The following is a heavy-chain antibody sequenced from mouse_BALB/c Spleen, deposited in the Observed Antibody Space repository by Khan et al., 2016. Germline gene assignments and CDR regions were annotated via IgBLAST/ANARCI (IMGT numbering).Heavy chain of an antibody. Sequence: VQLQESGPGLVAPSQSLSITCTISGFSITSYGVHWVRQPPGKGLEWLVVIWSDGSTTYNSALKSRLSISKDNSKSQVFLKMNSLQTEDTAMYYCARTGTDYAMDYWGQGTAVTVSS. CDR2: IWSDGST. CDR3: ARTGTDYAMDY. D-gene: IGHD4-1*01. J-gene: IGHJ4*01. V-gene: IGHV2-6-1*01. CDR1: GFSITSYG.